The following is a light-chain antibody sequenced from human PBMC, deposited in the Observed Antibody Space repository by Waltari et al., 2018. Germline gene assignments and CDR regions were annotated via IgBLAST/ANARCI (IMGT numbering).Light chain of an antibody. CDR2: QDR. CDR3: QAWDSSTATVV. V-gene: IGLV3-1*01. CDR1: KLGDKY. J-gene: IGLJ2*01. Sequence: SYELIQPPSVSVSPGQTARIMCSGDKLGDKYVCWYQQKSGQSPVLVMYQDRKRPSGIPERFSGSNSGNTATLTISGTQAMDEADYYCQAWDSSTATVVFGGGTKLTVL.